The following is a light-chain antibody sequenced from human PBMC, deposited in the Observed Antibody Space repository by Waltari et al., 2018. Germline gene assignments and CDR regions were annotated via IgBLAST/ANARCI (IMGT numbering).Light chain of an antibody. CDR3: SSYAGSNKLV. J-gene: IGLJ2*01. CDR1: SSAVGGYNY. CDR2: EVS. V-gene: IGLV2-8*01. Sequence: QSARTHRPYPAESHGHSVPVSCTGPSSAVGGYNYVSWYHQHPCKAPKLMIYEVSKRPSGVPDRFSGSKSGNTASLTVSGLQAEDEADYYCSSYAGSNKLVFGGGTKLTVL.